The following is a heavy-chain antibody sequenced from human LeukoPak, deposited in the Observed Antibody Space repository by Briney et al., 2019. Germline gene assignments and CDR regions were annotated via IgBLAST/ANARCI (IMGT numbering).Heavy chain of an antibody. J-gene: IGHJ4*02. CDR3: ARGGMEAYYYDSSGYYYGGELFDY. V-gene: IGHV4-30-2*01. CDR2: IYHSGST. CDR1: GGSISSGDYY. D-gene: IGHD3-22*01. Sequence: SQILSLTCTVSGGSISSGDYYWSWIRQPPGKGLEWIGYIYHSGSTYYNPSLKSRVTISVDTSKNQFSLKLSSVTAADTAVYYCARGGMEAYYYDSSGYYYGGELFDYWGQGTLVTVSS.